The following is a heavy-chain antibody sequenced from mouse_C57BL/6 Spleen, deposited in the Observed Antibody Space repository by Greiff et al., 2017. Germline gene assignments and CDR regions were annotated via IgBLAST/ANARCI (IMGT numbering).Heavy chain of an antibody. CDR1: GYTFTGYW. CDR3: ARTGCAMDY. Sequence: QVHVQQSGAELMKPGASVKLSCKATGYTFTGYWIEWVKQRPGHGLEWIGEIVPGSGSTNYNEKFKGKATFTADKSSSTAYMQLRSLTSEDSAIYYCARTGCAMDYWGQGTSVTVSS. CDR2: IVPGSGST. V-gene: IGHV1-9*01. J-gene: IGHJ4*01.